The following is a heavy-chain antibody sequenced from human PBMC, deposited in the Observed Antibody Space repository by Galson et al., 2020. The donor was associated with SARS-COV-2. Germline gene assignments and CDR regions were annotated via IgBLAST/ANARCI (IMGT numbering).Heavy chain of an antibody. V-gene: IGHV4-31*03. CDR2: IYYSGST. D-gene: IGHD3-10*01. CDR1: GDSISRGTYY. Sequence: ETSETLSLTCTVSGDSISRGTYYWSWFRHHPGKGLEWIGYIYYSGSTYYNPSLKSRITISVDTSKNQFSLKLTSVTAADTAVYYCARSQWFGELISAFTIWGQGTMVTVSS. J-gene: IGHJ3*02. CDR3: ARSQWFGELISAFTI.